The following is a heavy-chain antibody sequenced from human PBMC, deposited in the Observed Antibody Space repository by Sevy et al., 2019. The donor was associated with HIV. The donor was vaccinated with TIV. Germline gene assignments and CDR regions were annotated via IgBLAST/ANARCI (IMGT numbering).Heavy chain of an antibody. CDR1: GFTFNFYG. V-gene: IGHV3-30*02. D-gene: IGHD6-13*01. Sequence: GGSLRLSCAASGFTFNFYGMHWVRQAPDKGLELVAFIHFDGSNQYYADSVKGRFTISRDNSKNTLYLQMNSLRPEDTAVYYCAKNTAAAGTGGFHYWGQGTLVTVSS. J-gene: IGHJ4*02. CDR3: AKNTAAAGTGGFHY. CDR2: IHFDGSNQ.